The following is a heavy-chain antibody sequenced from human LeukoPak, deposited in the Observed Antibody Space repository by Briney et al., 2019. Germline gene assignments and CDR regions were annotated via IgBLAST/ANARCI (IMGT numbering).Heavy chain of an antibody. J-gene: IGHJ5*02. D-gene: IGHD3-3*01. CDR2: IYTSGST. Sequence: PSQTLSLTCTVSGGSISSGSYYWSWIRQPAGKGLEWIGRIYTSGSTNYNPSLKSRVTISVDTSKNQFSLKLSSVTAADTAVYYCARDLYYDFWSGGPPRNNWFDPWGQGTLVTVSS. CDR1: GGSISSGSYY. CDR3: ARDLYYDFWSGGPPRNNWFDP. V-gene: IGHV4-61*02.